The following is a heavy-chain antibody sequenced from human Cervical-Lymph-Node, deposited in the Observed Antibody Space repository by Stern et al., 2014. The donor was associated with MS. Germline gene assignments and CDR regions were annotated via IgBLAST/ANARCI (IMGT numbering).Heavy chain of an antibody. D-gene: IGHD2-8*02. J-gene: IGHJ4*02. Sequence: QLQLQESGPGLVKPSETLSLTCAVSGDSISSYTHYWAWIRQPPGKGLEWIGSVYYSGATYYNPSLKSPVPISVDTSKNPSSLGLNSVTAADTAVYYCAKHACTGAACPFDLWGQGTLVTVSS. CDR1: GDSISSYTHY. CDR2: VYYSGAT. V-gene: IGHV4-39*01. CDR3: AKHACTGAACPFDL.